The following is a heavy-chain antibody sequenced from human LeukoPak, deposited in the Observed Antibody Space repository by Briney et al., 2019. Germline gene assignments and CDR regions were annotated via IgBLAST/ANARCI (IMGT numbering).Heavy chain of an antibody. D-gene: IGHD3-22*01. CDR1: GGSISSYY. CDR2: IYYSGST. Sequence: RSSETLSLTCTVSGGSISSYYWSWIRQPPGKGLEWIGYIYYSGSTNYNPSLKSRVTISVDTSKNQFSLKLSSVTAADTAVYYCARVKGVGDSSGYYYPLHYMDVWGKGTTVTVSS. CDR3: ARVKGVGDSSGYYYPLHYMDV. J-gene: IGHJ6*03. V-gene: IGHV4-59*01.